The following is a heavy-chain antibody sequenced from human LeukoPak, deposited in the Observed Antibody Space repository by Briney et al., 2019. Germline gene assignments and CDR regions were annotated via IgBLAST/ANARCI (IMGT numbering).Heavy chain of an antibody. J-gene: IGHJ3*02. CDR3: ARDGCSGGSCPLRANAFDI. Sequence: ASETLSLTCTVSGGSISSYYWSWLRQPPGKGLEWIGYIYYSGSTNYNPSLKSRVTISVDTSKNQFSLKLSSVTAADTAVYYCARDGCSGGSCPLRANAFDIWGQGTMVTVSS. D-gene: IGHD2-15*01. V-gene: IGHV4-59*01. CDR2: IYYSGST. CDR1: GGSISSYY.